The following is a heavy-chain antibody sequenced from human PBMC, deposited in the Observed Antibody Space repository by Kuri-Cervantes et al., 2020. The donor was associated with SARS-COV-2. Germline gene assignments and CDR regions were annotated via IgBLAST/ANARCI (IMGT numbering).Heavy chain of an antibody. D-gene: IGHD4-17*01. V-gene: IGHV5-51*01. CDR1: GFSFTNYW. Sequence: GESLKISCKGSGFSFTNYWIGWVRQMPGKGLEWLVIIYPGDSDTRYSPSFQGQVTISADKSINTAFLQWSSLKASDTAIYYCARRAYGEEVDYYYMDVWGKGTAVTVSS. CDR2: IYPGDSDT. J-gene: IGHJ6*03. CDR3: ARRAYGEEVDYYYMDV.